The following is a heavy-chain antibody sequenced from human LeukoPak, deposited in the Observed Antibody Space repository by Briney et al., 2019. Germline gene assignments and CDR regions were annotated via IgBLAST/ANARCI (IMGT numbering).Heavy chain of an antibody. CDR1: GFTFSSHW. D-gene: IGHD4-17*01. V-gene: IGHV3-7*03. CDR2: IRQGGGER. J-gene: IGHJ4*02. CDR3: ARGPNYGSRTDYLDY. Sequence: GGSLRLSCAASGFTFSSHWMNWVRKAPGKGLEWVANIRQGGGERNYVDSVKGRFTVSRDDAKSSLYLQMNSLRAEDTAIYYCARGPNYGSRTDYLDYWGQGTLVTVSS.